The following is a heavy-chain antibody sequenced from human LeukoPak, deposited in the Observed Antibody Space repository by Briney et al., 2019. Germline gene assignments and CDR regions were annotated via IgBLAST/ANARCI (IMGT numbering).Heavy chain of an antibody. Sequence: GASVKVSCKASGYTFTSYGISWVRQAPGQGLEWMGGIIPIFGTANYAQKFQGRVTITADESTSTAYMELSSLRSEDTAVYYCARELPGGGYCSGGSCYSAVRSGAFDIWGQGTMVTVSS. J-gene: IGHJ3*02. CDR3: ARELPGGGYCSGGSCYSAVRSGAFDI. CDR2: IIPIFGTA. D-gene: IGHD2-15*01. CDR1: GYTFTSYG. V-gene: IGHV1-69*13.